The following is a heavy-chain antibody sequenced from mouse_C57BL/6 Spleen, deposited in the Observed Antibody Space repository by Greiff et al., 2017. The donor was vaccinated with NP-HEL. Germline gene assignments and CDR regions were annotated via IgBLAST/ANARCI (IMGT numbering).Heavy chain of an antibody. V-gene: IGHV5-12*01. Sequence: EVKLQESGGGLVQPGGSLKLSCAASGFTFSDYYMYWVRQTPEKRLEWVAYISNGGGSTYYPDTVKGRFTISRDNAKNTLYLQMSRLKSEDTAMYYCARQNYGRGMDYWGQGTSVTVSS. CDR2: ISNGGGST. J-gene: IGHJ4*01. CDR3: ARQNYGRGMDY. D-gene: IGHD1-1*01. CDR1: GFTFSDYY.